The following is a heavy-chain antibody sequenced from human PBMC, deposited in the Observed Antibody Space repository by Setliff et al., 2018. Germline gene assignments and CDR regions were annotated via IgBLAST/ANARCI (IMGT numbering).Heavy chain of an antibody. Sequence: ASVKVSCKASGYTFTNYAIHWVRQAPGQRPEWMGWINTGNANTKYSQKFQGRVTITRDTSASTVFLELSTLRSEDTAVYYCTRDFLGATASFDIWGQGTMVT. CDR3: TRDFLGATASFDI. J-gene: IGHJ3*02. V-gene: IGHV1-3*04. CDR2: INTGNANT. D-gene: IGHD3-3*01. CDR1: GYTFTNYA.